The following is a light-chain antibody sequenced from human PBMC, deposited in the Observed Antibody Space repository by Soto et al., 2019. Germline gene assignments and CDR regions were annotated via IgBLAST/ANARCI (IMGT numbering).Light chain of an antibody. Sequence: DIQMTQSPSSLSASVGDRVTITCRASQSIRIYLNWYQQKPGKAPEPLIFAASSWQSGVPSRFSGSGSGTDFTLTISSLQPEDFATYYCQQSGDTPPWTFGQGTKVDIK. CDR1: QSIRIY. J-gene: IGKJ1*01. V-gene: IGKV1-39*01. CDR2: AAS. CDR3: QQSGDTPPWT.